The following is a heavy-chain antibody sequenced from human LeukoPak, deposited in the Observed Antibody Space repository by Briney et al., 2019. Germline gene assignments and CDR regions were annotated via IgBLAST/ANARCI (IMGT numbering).Heavy chain of an antibody. V-gene: IGHV3-74*01. Sequence: GGSLRLSCAASGFTFSNSWVHWVRQAPGKGLVWVSLINADGSTTTYADSVKGRFTISRDNARNTLSLQMNRLTIEDKAVYYCVVVVEPPDSDGFDVWGQGTMITVSS. J-gene: IGHJ3*01. CDR3: VVVVEPPDSDGFDV. D-gene: IGHD1-14*01. CDR2: INADGSTT. CDR1: GFTFSNSW.